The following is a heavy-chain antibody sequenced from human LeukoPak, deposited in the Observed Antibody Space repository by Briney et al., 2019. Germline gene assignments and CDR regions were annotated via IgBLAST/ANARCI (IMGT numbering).Heavy chain of an antibody. J-gene: IGHJ6*02. Sequence: PSETLSLTCAVYGGSFSGYYWSWIRQPPGKGLEWIGEINHSGSTNYNPSLKRRVTISVDTSKNQFSLKLSSVTAADTAVYYCARGRGYSYGHYYYYYGMDVWGQGTTVTVSS. CDR1: GGSFSGYY. CDR3: ARGRGYSYGHYYYYYGMDV. CDR2: INHSGST. D-gene: IGHD5-18*01. V-gene: IGHV4-34*01.